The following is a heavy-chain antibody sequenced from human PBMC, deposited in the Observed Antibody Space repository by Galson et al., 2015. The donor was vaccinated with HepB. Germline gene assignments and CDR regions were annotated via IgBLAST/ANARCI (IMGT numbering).Heavy chain of an antibody. CDR2: ISGSGGST. D-gene: IGHD6-13*01. J-gene: IGHJ3*02. CDR3: AKGAGASLLAAAGGVSAFDI. V-gene: IGHV3-23*01. Sequence: SLRLSCAASGFTVSSNYMSWVRQAPGKGLEWVSAISGSGGSTYYADSVKGRFTISRDNSKNTLYLQMNSLRAEDTAVYYCAKGAGASLLAAAGGVSAFDIWGQGTMVTVSS. CDR1: GFTVSSNY.